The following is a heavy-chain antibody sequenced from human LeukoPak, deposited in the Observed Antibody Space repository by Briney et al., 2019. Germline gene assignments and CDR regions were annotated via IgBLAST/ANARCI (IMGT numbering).Heavy chain of an antibody. CDR3: ARGPSGYHNP. Sequence: PGGSLRLSCAASGFSFSSYGMTWVRQAPGKGLEWVSLIYSGGSTYYADSVKGRFTISRDNSKNTLYLQMNSLRAEDTAVYYCARGPSGYHNPGGQGTLVTVSS. J-gene: IGHJ4*02. CDR2: IYSGGST. V-gene: IGHV3-66*01. CDR1: GFSFSSYG. D-gene: IGHD5-12*01.